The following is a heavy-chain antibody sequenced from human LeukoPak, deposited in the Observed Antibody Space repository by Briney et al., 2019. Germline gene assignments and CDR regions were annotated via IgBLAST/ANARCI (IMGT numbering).Heavy chain of an antibody. CDR2: IKKTADGLTT. Sequence: GGSLRLSCTFSGFTFRDYALTWVRQTPGKGLEWVGFIKKTADGLTTEYAASAKGRLSISGDDSKNIVYLQMNSLTAEDSGFYYCTRSYVNRQDTARVSVRYYYYYYMDVWGTGTTVAVSS. D-gene: IGHD5-18*01. CDR3: TRSYVNRQDTARVSVRYYYYYYMDV. CDR1: GFTFRDYA. V-gene: IGHV3-49*04. J-gene: IGHJ6*03.